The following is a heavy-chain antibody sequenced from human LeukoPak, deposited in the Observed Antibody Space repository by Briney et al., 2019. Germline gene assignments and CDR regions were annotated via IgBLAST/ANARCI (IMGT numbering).Heavy chain of an antibody. CDR3: ARDGGRGSYGDAFDL. J-gene: IGHJ3*01. D-gene: IGHD1-26*01. V-gene: IGHV4-38-2*02. Sequence: PSETLSLTCAVSGYSISSGYYWGWIRQPPGKGLEWIGRTTIRGSTNYNPSLKSRVTISVDTSKNQFSLKLSSVTAADTAVYYCARDGGRGSYGDAFDLWGQGTNVTVSS. CDR2: TTIRGST. CDR1: GYSISSGYY.